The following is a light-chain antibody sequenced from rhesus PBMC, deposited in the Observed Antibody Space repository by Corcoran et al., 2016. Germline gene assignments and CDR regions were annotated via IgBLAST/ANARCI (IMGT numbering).Light chain of an antibody. V-gene: IGLV2S7*01. CDR1: SSDFGAYNF. CDR3: CSYTTSSTFI. J-gene: IGLJ1*01. Sequence: QAAPTQPPSVSGSPGQSVTISCTGTSSDFGAYNFVSWYQHHPGKVPKLVIYGVSQRPSGVSDRFSGSRSGNTASLTISGLQAEDEADYYCCSYTTSSTFIFASGTRLTVV. CDR2: GVS.